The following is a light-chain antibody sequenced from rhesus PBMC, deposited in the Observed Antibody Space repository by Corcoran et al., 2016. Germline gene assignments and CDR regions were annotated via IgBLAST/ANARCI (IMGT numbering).Light chain of an antibody. Sequence: QVILTQSPATLSLSPGERATLSCRASQSVSSHLAWYQQQTGQAPRLLIYDTSSRATGIPDRFSGSGSGTDFTLPISSLEPEDVGVDHCYRRSSGWTFGQGTKVEIK. CDR1: QSVSSH. CDR3: YRRSSGWT. J-gene: IGKJ1*01. CDR2: DTS. V-gene: IGKV3-10*01.